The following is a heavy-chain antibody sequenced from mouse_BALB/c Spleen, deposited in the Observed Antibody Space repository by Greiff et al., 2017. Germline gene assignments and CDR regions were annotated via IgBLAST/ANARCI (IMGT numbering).Heavy chain of an antibody. Sequence: EVQLQESGPGLVKPSQSLSLTCTVTGYSITSDYAWTWIRQFPGNKLEWMGYISYSGSTSYNPSLKSRISITRDTSKNQFFLQLNSVTTEDTATYYCALTGTYYAMDYWGQGTSVTVSS. CDR1: GYSITSDYA. CDR2: ISYSGST. V-gene: IGHV3-2*02. CDR3: ALTGTYYAMDY. D-gene: IGHD4-1*01. J-gene: IGHJ4*01.